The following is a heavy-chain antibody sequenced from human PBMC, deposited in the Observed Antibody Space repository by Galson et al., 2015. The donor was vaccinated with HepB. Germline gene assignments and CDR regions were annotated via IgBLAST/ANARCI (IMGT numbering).Heavy chain of an antibody. D-gene: IGHD3-16*01. V-gene: IGHV3-21*05. CDR2: IRATTTDT. CDR3: VRDWAYAFDI. J-gene: IGHJ3*02. Sequence: SLRLSCAASGFSFSSYSMNWVRQAPGKGLEWIADIRATTTDTYYADSVKGRFTISRDNAKNSLYLQLNSPRDEDTAIYYCVRDWAYAFDIWGQGTMVTVSS. CDR1: GFSFSSYS.